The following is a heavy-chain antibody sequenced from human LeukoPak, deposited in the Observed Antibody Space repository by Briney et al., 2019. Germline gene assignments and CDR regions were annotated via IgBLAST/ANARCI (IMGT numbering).Heavy chain of an antibody. V-gene: IGHV3-64*02. Sequence: GGSLRLSCAASGFTFSGYTLHWVRQAPGKGLEYVSAIISHGGSTHYADSVKGRFTVSRDNPKNTLYLQMDSLRAEDMAVYYCARITMGATSANFYYYFLDAWGKGTTVTVSS. CDR3: ARITMGATSANFYYYFLDA. J-gene: IGHJ6*03. D-gene: IGHD3-3*01. CDR2: IISHGGST. CDR1: GFTFSGYT.